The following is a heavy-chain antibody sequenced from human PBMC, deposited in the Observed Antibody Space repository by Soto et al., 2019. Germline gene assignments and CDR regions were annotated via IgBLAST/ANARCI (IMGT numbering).Heavy chain of an antibody. CDR3: AKRRGDGYFDL. J-gene: IGHJ2*01. V-gene: IGHV3-23*01. CDR1: GFTFTNFV. D-gene: IGHD7-27*01. Sequence: EVQLLEAXXXXVPPGGSRRLSCAASGFTFTNFVMGWVRRGPGEGLDWVSAMGGTPGSTYYADSVKGRFTISRDNSKNTLSLQMNSLRAEATAVYYCAKRRGDGYFDLWGRGTLATVSS. CDR2: MGGTPGST.